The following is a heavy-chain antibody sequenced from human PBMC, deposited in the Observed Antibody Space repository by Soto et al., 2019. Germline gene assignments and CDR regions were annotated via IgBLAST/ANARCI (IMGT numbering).Heavy chain of an antibody. CDR3: ATGGYDLHYYGMDV. CDR1: GFTFDDYA. CDR2: ISWNSGSI. J-gene: IGHJ6*02. V-gene: IGHV3-9*01. D-gene: IGHD5-12*01. Sequence: EVQLVESGGGLVQPGRSLRLSCAASGFTFDDYAMHWVRQAPGKGLEWVSGISWNSGSIGYADSVKGRFTISRDNAKNSLYLQMNSLRAEDTALYYCATGGYDLHYYGMDVWGQGTTVTVSS.